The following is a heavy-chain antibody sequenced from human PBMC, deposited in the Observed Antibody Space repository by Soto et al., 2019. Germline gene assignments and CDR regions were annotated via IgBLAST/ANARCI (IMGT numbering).Heavy chain of an antibody. V-gene: IGHV3-23*01. CDR2: TSIGGNT. D-gene: IGHD3-10*01. Sequence: PGGSLRLSCEASGFPFNTYAMTWFRQLPGMGLEWVSTTSIGGNTDFAESVRGRFSVSRDNSKNTLYLQTTNLRAEDAAIYFCAKDLRPGLVVPTKSGFDPWGQGTRVTLSS. CDR3: AKDLRPGLVVPTKSGFDP. CDR1: GFPFNTYA. J-gene: IGHJ5*02.